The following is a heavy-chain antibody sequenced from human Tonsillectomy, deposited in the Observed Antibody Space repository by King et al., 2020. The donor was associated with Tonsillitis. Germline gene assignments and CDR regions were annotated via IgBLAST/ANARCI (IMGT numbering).Heavy chain of an antibody. V-gene: IGHV3-21*01. CDR3: ARDSGAYYHGGDY. D-gene: IGHD1-26*01. J-gene: IGHJ4*02. Sequence: VQLVESGGGLVKPGGSLRLSCAASGFTFSSYSMNWVRQAPGKGLEWVSSITSTSTYMYYADSVKGRFTISRDNAKNSLYLQMNSLRAEDTAFYYCARDSGAYYHGGDYWGQGPLVTVSS. CDR2: ITSTSTYM. CDR1: GFTFSSYS.